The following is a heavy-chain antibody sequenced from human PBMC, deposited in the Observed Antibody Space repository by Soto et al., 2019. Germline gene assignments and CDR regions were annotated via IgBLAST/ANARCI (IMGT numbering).Heavy chain of an antibody. J-gene: IGHJ6*02. CDR3: ARGDYDFWSGYYSEDYYYGMDV. D-gene: IGHD3-3*01. CDR2: IYYSGST. V-gene: IGHV4-59*01. Sequence: SETLSLTCTVSGGSISSYYWIWIRQPPGKGLEWIGYIYYSGSTNYNPSLKSRVTISVDTSKNQFSLKLSSVTAADTAVYYCARGDYDFWSGYYSEDYYYGMDVWGQGTTVTVSS. CDR1: GGSISSYY.